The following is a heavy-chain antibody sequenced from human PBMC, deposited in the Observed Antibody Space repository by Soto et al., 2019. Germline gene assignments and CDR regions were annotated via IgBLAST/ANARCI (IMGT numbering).Heavy chain of an antibody. CDR3: ARVPDR. CDR1: GGSITGGGFY. CDR2: IYHSGST. V-gene: IGHV4-30-2*01. Sequence: QLQLQESGSGLVKPSQTLSLTCAVSGGSITGGGFYWGWIRQPPGKGLEWIGYIYHSGSTYYNPSLTSRQTISVDTSKKQFSLKLSSVTAADTAVYYCARVPDRGGQGTLVTLSS. D-gene: IGHD2-2*01. J-gene: IGHJ5*02.